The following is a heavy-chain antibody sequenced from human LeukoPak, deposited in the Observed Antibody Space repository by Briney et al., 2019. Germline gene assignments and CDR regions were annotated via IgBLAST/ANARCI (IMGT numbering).Heavy chain of an antibody. CDR3: AKDSGGFWPGQDY. CDR1: GFTFSSYW. D-gene: IGHD3-3*01. Sequence: TGGSLRLSCAASGFTFSSYWMHWVRQAPGKGLEWVAFIRYDGSNKYYADSVKGRFTISRDNSKNTLYLQMNSLRAEDTAVYYCAKDSGGFWPGQDYWGQGTLVTVSS. J-gene: IGHJ4*02. CDR2: IRYDGSNK. V-gene: IGHV3-30*02.